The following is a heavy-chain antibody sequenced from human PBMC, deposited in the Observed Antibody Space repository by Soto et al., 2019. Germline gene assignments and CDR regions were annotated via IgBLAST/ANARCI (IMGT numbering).Heavy chain of an antibody. Sequence: ESVGGVVQPGRSLRLSCAASGFTFSSYAMHWVRQAPGKGLEWVAVISYDGSNKYYADSVKGRFTISRDNSKNTLYLQMNSLRAEDTAVYYCAREGERNGPLRRDYFDYWGQGTLVTVSS. J-gene: IGHJ4*02. CDR2: ISYDGSNK. D-gene: IGHD1-1*01. CDR3: AREGERNGPLRRDYFDY. V-gene: IGHV3-30-3*01. CDR1: GFTFSSYA.